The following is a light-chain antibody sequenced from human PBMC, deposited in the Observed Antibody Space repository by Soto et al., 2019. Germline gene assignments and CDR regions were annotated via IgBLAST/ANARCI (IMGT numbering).Light chain of an antibody. CDR1: SSSIGNNY. J-gene: IGLJ1*01. V-gene: IGLV1-51*01. Sequence: QSVLAQPPSVSAAPGQMVTISCSGSSSSIGNNYASWYQQLPGTAPKLLIYENNKRPSGIPDRFSGSKSGTSAILGIAGLQTGDEADYYCGTWDSSLSVYVFGTGTRSPS. CDR2: ENN. CDR3: GTWDSSLSVYV.